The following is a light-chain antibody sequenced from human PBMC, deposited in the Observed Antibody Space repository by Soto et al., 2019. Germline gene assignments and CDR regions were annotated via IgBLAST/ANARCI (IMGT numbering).Light chain of an antibody. J-gene: IGLJ1*01. V-gene: IGLV2-14*01. CDR1: DSDVGGSDF. CDR3: SSHTSSSSPYV. Sequence: QSALTQPASVSGSPGQSITLSCTGTDSDVGGSDFVSWYQQHPGKAPKLMIYEVRNRPPGVSNRFSGSKSGNTASLTISGLQAEDEADYYCSSHTSSSSPYVFGTGTKLTVL. CDR2: EVR.